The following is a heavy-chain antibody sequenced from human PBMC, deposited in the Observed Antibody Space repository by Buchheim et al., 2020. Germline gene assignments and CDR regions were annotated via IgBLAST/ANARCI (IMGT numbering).Heavy chain of an antibody. CDR3: ARVRGKLELRDYYFDY. CDR2: IYSGGST. D-gene: IGHD1-7*01. Sequence: EVQLVESGGGLVQPGGSLRLSCAASGFTVSSNYMSWVRQAPGKGLEWVSVIYSGGSTYYADSVKGRFTITRDTSKNTLYLQMNSLRAEDTAVYYCARVRGKLELRDYYFDYWGQGTL. V-gene: IGHV3-66*01. CDR1: GFTVSSNY. J-gene: IGHJ4*02.